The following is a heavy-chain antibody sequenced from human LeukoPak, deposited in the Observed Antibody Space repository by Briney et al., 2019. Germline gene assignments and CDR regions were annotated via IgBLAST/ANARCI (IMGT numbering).Heavy chain of an antibody. CDR2: ISGSGGST. D-gene: IGHD4-17*01. CDR3: AKDPPRVGDYVGNWFDP. CDR1: GFTFSNAW. J-gene: IGHJ5*02. Sequence: GGSLRLSCAASGFTFSNAWMSWVRQAPGKGLEWVSAISGSGGSTYYADSVKGRFTISRDNSKNTLYLQMNSLRAEDTAVYYCAKDPPRVGDYVGNWFDPWGQGTLVTVSS. V-gene: IGHV3-23*01.